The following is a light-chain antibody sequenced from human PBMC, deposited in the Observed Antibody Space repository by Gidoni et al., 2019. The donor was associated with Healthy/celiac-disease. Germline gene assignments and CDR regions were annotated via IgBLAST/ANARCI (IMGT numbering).Light chain of an antibody. Sequence: QSALTQPASVSGSPGQSITISCTGTSSDVGGYNYVSWYQQPPGKAPKLMIYDVSNRPSGVSNRFSGSKSGNTASLTISGLQAEDEADYYCISYTSISTLRVFGGGTKLTVL. CDR2: DVS. CDR3: ISYTSISTLRV. J-gene: IGLJ2*01. V-gene: IGLV2-14*01. CDR1: SSDVGGYNY.